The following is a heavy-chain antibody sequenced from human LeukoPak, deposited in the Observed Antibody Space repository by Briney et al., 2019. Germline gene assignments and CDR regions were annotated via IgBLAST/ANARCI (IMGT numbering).Heavy chain of an antibody. CDR1: GGTFSSYA. CDR3: ARGWGLYCSGGSCYSASYYYYYMDV. V-gene: IGHV1-69*01. J-gene: IGHJ6*03. D-gene: IGHD2-15*01. Sequence: SVKVSCKASGGTFSSYAISWVRQAPGQGLEWMGGIIPIFGTANYAQKFQGRVTITADESTSTAYMELSSLRSEDTAVYYCARGWGLYCSGGSCYSASYYYYYMDVWGKGTTVTVSS. CDR2: IIPIFGTA.